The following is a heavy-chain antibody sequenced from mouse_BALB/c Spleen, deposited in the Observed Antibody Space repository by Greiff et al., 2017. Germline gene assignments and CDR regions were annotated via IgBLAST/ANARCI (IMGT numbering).Heavy chain of an antibody. Sequence: EVQGVESGGGLVKPGGSLKLSCAASGFTFSDYYMYWVRQTPEKRLEWVATISDGGSYTYYPDSVKGRFTISRDNAKNNLYLQMSSLKSEDTAMYYCARDRELGLRNYAMDYWGQGTSVTVSS. CDR1: GFTFSDYY. CDR2: ISDGGSYT. V-gene: IGHV5-4*02. CDR3: ARDRELGLRNYAMDY. J-gene: IGHJ4*01. D-gene: IGHD3-1*01.